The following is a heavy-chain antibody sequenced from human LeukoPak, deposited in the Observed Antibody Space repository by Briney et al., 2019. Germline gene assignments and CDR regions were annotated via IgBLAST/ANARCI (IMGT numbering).Heavy chain of an antibody. CDR1: GFTFSSYS. CDR2: ISSNSSTI. V-gene: IGHV3-48*01. D-gene: IGHD2-15*01. Sequence: GGSLRLSCAASGFTFSSYSMNWVRQAPGKGLEWVSYISSNSSTIYYADSVKGRFTISRDNAKNSLYLQMNSLRAEDTAVYYCARGAYLGYCSGGSCLGHAFDIWGQGTMVTVSS. J-gene: IGHJ3*02. CDR3: ARGAYLGYCSGGSCLGHAFDI.